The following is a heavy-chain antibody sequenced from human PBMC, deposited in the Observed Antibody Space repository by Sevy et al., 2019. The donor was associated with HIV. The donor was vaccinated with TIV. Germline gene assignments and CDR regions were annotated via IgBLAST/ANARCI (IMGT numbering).Heavy chain of an antibody. J-gene: IGHJ4*02. D-gene: IGHD3-16*02. CDR2: IYYSGST. CDR1: GGSISSSSYY. V-gene: IGHV4-39*01. CDR3: ARLTFGGVIVIPYFDY. Sequence: SETLSLTCTVSGGSISSSSYYWGWFRQPPGKGLEWIGSIYYSGSTYYNPSLKSRVTISVDTSKNQFSLKLSSVTAADTAVYYCARLTFGGVIVIPYFDYWGQGTLVTVSS.